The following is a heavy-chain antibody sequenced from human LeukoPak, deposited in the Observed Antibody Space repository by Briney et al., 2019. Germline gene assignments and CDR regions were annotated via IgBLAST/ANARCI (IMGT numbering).Heavy chain of an antibody. Sequence: ASVKVSCKASGYIFTGYYMHWVRQAPGQGLEWMGGINPNTGGTKYAQKFQGRVTMTRDTSISTAYMELSRLGSDDTALYYCASLQLQWRESYYFDDWGQGTLVTVSS. CDR2: INPNTGGT. CDR1: GYIFTGYY. CDR3: ASLQLQWRESYYFDD. V-gene: IGHV1-2*02. D-gene: IGHD5-24*01. J-gene: IGHJ4*02.